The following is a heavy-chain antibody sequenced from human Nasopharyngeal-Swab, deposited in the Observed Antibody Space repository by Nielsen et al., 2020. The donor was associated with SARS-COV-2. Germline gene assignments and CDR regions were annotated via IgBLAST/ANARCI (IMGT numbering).Heavy chain of an antibody. CDR3: ARGGIPPHFRSYFDY. CDR1: GYTFTDYY. J-gene: IGHJ4*02. V-gene: IGHV1-2*06. D-gene: IGHD2-21*01. Sequence: ASVKVSCKVSGYTFTDYYIQWVRQAPGQGLEWMGRINPNNGGTSYAQKFQGRVTMTRDTSITTAYRELSGLRSDDTAVYYCARGGIPPHFRSYFDYWGQGTLVTVSS. CDR2: INPNNGGT.